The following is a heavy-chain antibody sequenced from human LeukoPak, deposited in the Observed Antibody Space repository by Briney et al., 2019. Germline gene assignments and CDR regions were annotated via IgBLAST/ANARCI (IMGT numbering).Heavy chain of an antibody. D-gene: IGHD3-16*01. CDR3: ARDVEGGTFDI. J-gene: IGHJ3*02. V-gene: IGHV4-59*12. CDR1: GGSISSYY. Sequence: PSETLSLTCTVSGGSISSYYWSWIRQPPGKGLEWIGYIYYSGSTNYNPSLKSRVTISVDTSKNQFSLKLSSVTAADTAVYFCARDVEGGTFDIWGQGTTVTVSS. CDR2: IYYSGST.